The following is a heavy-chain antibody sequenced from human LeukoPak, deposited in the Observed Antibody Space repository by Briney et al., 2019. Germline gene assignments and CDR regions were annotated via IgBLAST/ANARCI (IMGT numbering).Heavy chain of an antibody. V-gene: IGHV3-15*01. J-gene: IGHJ4*02. CDR1: GFPFSDVW. CDR2: IKSKADGGTA. Sequence: GGSPRLSCAASGFPFSDVWMSWVRQAPGKGLEWVGRIKSKADGGTADYAAPLKGRFTFSRDDSKNTLYLQMNSLKTEDTAVYYCTTDWYYYDSSGYYPIFWGQGTLVTVSP. CDR3: TTDWYYYDSSGYYPIF. D-gene: IGHD3-22*01.